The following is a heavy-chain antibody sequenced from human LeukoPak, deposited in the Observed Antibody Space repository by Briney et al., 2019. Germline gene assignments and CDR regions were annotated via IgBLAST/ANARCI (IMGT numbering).Heavy chain of an antibody. D-gene: IGHD3-22*01. CDR3: AKEGEYYYDSSGTGHFDY. CDR2: ISYDGSNK. J-gene: IGHJ4*02. Sequence: GGSLRLSCAASGFTFSSYSMNWVRQAPGKGLEWVAVISYDGSNKYYADSVKGRFTISRDNSKNTLYLQMNSLRAEDTAVYYCAKEGEYYYDSSGTGHFDYWGQGTLVTVSS. V-gene: IGHV3-30*18. CDR1: GFTFSSYS.